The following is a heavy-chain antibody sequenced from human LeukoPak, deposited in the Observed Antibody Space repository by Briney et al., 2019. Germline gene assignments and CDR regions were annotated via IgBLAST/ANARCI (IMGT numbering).Heavy chain of an antibody. D-gene: IGHD4-17*01. V-gene: IGHV1-2*02. CDR2: INPNSGGT. CDR1: GYTFTGYY. Sequence: ASVKVSCTASGYTFTGYYMHWVRQAPGQGLEWMGWINPNSGGTNYAQKFQGRVTMTRDTSISTAYMELSRLRSDDTAVYYCARDRQTLQYGDYDYWGQGTLVTVSS. CDR3: ARDRQTLQYGDYDY. J-gene: IGHJ4*02.